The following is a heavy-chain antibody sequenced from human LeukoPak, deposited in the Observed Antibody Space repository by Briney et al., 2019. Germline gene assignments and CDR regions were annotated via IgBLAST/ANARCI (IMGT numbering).Heavy chain of an antibody. CDR2: IYSGGST. Sequence: GGSLTLFCAASGFTVSSNYMSWVRQAPGKGLEWVSVIYSGGSTSYADSVKGRFTISRDNSKNTLYLKMNSLRAEDTAVYYCASYYDSSGNAFDIWGQGTMVTVSS. J-gene: IGHJ3*02. D-gene: IGHD3-22*01. V-gene: IGHV3-53*01. CDR3: ASYYDSSGNAFDI. CDR1: GFTVSSNY.